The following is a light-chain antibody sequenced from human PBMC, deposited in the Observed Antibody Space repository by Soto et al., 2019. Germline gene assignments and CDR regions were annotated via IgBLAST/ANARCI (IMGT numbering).Light chain of an antibody. V-gene: IGLV2-14*01. CDR3: SSYTSSSTDV. Sequence: QSVLTQPASVSGSPGQSIAISCTGTSSDVGGYNYVSWYQQHPGKAPKLMVYDVSNRPSGVSNRFSGSKSGNTASLTISGXXXEDEADYYCSSYTSSSTDVFGTGTKLTVL. J-gene: IGLJ1*01. CDR1: SSDVGGYNY. CDR2: DVS.